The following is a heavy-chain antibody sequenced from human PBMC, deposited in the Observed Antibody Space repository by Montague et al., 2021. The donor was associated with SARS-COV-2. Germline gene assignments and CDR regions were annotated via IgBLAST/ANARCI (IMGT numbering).Heavy chain of an antibody. V-gene: IGHV3-66*02. Sequence: SLRLSCAASGFSVSNNYMSWVRQAPGKGLEWVSVIYSGGTTHYADSVKGRLTISRDNSKNTLYVQVDSLRPEDTAVYYCAREGYSAYDYGGFDIWGQGTMVIVSP. D-gene: IGHD5-12*01. J-gene: IGHJ3*02. CDR2: IYSGGTT. CDR3: AREGYSAYDYGGFDI. CDR1: GFSVSNNY.